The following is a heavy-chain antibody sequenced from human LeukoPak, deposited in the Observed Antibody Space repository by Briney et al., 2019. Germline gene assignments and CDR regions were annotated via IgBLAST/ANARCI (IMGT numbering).Heavy chain of an antibody. CDR1: GGSISSGGYY. V-gene: IGHV4-31*03. CDR2: IYYSGST. D-gene: IGHD3-3*01. Sequence: PSQTLSLTCTVSGGSISSGGYYWSWIRQHPGKGLEWIGYIYYSGSTYYNPSLKSRVTISVDTSKNQFSLKLSSVTAADTAVYYCATDTYYAFWSGYLDGIYWFDPWGQGTLVTVSS. J-gene: IGHJ5*02. CDR3: ATDTYYAFWSGYLDGIYWFDP.